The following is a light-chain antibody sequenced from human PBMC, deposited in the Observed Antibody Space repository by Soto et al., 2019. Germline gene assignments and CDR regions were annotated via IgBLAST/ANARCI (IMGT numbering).Light chain of an antibody. CDR2: DVS. Sequence: QSVLTQPRSVSGSPGQSVTISCTGTSSNVGSYNFVSWYQQHPGKAPKVLIYDVSRRPSGVPDRFSGSRSGNTASLTISGLQDEDEADYYCCSYGGRYTLIFGGGTKVTVL. V-gene: IGLV2-11*01. CDR1: SSNVGSYNF. CDR3: CSYGGRYTLI. J-gene: IGLJ2*01.